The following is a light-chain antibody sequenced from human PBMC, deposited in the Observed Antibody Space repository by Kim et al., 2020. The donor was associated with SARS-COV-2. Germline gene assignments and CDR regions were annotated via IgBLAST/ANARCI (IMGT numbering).Light chain of an antibody. V-gene: IGKV1-5*03. Sequence: DIQMTQSPSTLSASVGDRVTITCRASQSISSWLAWYQQKPGKAPKLLIYKASSLESGVPSGFSGSGSGTEFTLTISSLQPDDFATYYFQQYNSYSLTFGGGTKVDIK. J-gene: IGKJ4*01. CDR1: QSISSW. CDR2: KAS. CDR3: QQYNSYSLT.